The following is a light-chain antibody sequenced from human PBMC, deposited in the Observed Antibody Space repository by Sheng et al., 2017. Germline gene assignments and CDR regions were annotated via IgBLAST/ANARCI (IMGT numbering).Light chain of an antibody. V-gene: IGKV3D-15*01. CDR3: QQYNNWPPL. J-gene: IGKJ4*01. Sequence: EIVMTQSPATLSVSPGERATLSCRASQSFSSSYLTWYQQKPGQAPRLLIYGASTRATGIPDRFSGSGSGTEFTLTISRLQPEDVAVYYCQQYNNWPPLFGGGTKVEIK. CDR1: QSFSSSY. CDR2: GAS.